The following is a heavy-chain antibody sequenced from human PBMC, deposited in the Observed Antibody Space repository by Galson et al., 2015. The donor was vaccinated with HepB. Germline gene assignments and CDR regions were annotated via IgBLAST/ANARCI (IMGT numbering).Heavy chain of an antibody. V-gene: IGHV3-30*04. Sequence: SLRLSCAASGFTFSSYAMHWVRQAPGKGLEWVAVISYDGSNKYYADSVKGRFTTSRDNSKNTLYLQMNSLRAEDTAVYYCARARLRYFDWSYDYWGQGTLVTVSS. CDR2: ISYDGSNK. CDR1: GFTFSSYA. J-gene: IGHJ4*02. CDR3: ARARLRYFDWSYDY. D-gene: IGHD3-9*01.